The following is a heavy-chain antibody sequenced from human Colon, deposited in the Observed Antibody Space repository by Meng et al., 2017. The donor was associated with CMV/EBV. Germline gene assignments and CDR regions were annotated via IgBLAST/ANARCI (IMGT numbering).Heavy chain of an antibody. D-gene: IGHD1-26*01. CDR1: AGSSCHRSYY. Sequence: QLQQQVPGPGLVKHTRTLTLTCTGSAGSSCHRSYYWGWIRKPPGRGLEWNASVAHSDNMYYNSSLQSRVTMSLDTSKNQFSLGLYSVTAAYTAVYYCARGQDSAKVHHLGQGSLVTVSS. V-gene: IGHV4-39*07. CDR2: VAHSDNM. J-gene: IGHJ1*01. CDR3: ARGQDSAKVHH.